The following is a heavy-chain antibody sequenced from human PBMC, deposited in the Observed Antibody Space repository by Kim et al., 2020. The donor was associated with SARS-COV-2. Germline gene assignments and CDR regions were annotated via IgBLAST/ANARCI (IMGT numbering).Heavy chain of an antibody. V-gene: IGHV4-34*01. CDR1: GGYFSLSA. CDR2: LTPGGHT. CDR3: AREGYCSGGSCSGWFDP. D-gene: IGHD2-15*01. J-gene: IGHJ5*02. Sequence: SETLSLTCAASGGYFSLSAYPCFRQPPVSALEWLEELTPGGHTHYNPSLTSRVTITVDTSKNQFSLKLSSVTAADTAVYYCAREGYCSGGSCSGWFDPWGQ.